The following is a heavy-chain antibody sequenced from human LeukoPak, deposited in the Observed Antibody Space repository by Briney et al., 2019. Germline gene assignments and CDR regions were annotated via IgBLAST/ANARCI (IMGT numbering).Heavy chain of an antibody. V-gene: IGHV1-46*01. CDR3: AREAASDAFDI. CDR2: INPSGGST. J-gene: IGHJ3*02. CDR1: GYTFTSYY. Sequence: ASVKVSCKASGYTFTSYYMHWLRQAPGQGLEWMGIINPSGGSTSYAQKFQGRVTMTRDTSTSTVYMELSSLRSEDTAVYYCAREAASDAFDIWGQGTMVTVSS.